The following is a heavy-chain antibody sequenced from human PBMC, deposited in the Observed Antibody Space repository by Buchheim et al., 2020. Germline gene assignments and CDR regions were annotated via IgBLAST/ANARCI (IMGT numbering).Heavy chain of an antibody. J-gene: IGHJ4*02. CDR1: GFTFRNSW. CDR2: IKPDGSDK. V-gene: IGHV3-7*01. D-gene: IGHD3-10*01. CDR3: AREDYFHFEY. Sequence: EVQLVESGGDLVQPGGSLRLSCGASGFTFRNSWMSWVRQSPGKRLEWVATIKPDGSDKYYVDSVKGRFTISRDKAKNSLYLQFNSLRAEDTAVYFCAREDYFHFEYWGRGTL.